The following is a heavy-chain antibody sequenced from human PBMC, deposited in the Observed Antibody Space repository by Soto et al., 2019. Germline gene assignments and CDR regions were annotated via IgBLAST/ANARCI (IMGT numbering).Heavy chain of an antibody. V-gene: IGHV1-69*13. Sequence: GASVKVSCKSSGGTFSSYAISCVRQAPGQGLEWMGGIIPIFGTANYAQKFQGRVTITADESTSTAYMELSSLRSEDTAVYYCARSHSPSQEYCSSTSCYQPLPPGDYYYYGMDVWGQGTTVTVSS. CDR2: IIPIFGTA. J-gene: IGHJ6*02. D-gene: IGHD2-2*01. CDR1: GGTFSSYA. CDR3: ARSHSPSQEYCSSTSCYQPLPPGDYYYYGMDV.